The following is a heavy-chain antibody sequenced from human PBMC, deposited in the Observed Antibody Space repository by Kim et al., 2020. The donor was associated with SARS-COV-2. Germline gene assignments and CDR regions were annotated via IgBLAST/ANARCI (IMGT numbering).Heavy chain of an antibody. J-gene: IGHJ4*02. Sequence: ADSVKGRCTISRDNAKNSLYLQMNSLRDDDTAVYYCARVGEVDIVATIWDWGQGTLVTVSS. CDR3: ARVGEVDIVATIWD. D-gene: IGHD5-12*01. V-gene: IGHV3-48*02.